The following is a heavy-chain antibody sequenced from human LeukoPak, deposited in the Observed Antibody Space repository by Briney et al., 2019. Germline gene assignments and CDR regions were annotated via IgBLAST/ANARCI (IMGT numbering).Heavy chain of an antibody. D-gene: IGHD3-22*01. CDR2: IYYSGST. V-gene: IGHV4-59*01. J-gene: IGHJ4*02. Sequence: PSEALSLTCTVSGGSLSSFYWSWIQQPPGKGLEWIGYIYYSGSTNYNPSLESRVTISVDTSKNQFSLKLSSVTAADTAVYYCARTILEYYYDSNGRYYFDYWGQGTLVTVSS. CDR1: GGSLSSFY. CDR3: ARTILEYYYDSNGRYYFDY.